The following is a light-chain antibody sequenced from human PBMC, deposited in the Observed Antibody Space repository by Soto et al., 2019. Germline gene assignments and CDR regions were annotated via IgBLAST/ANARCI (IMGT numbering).Light chain of an antibody. J-gene: IGLJ1*01. CDR2: DVS. V-gene: IGLV2-14*01. Sequence: QSVLTQPASVSGSPGQSITISCTGTSSDVGGYNYVSWYQQHPHKAPKLMIYDVSNRPSGVSNRFSGSKSANTASLTISGPQAEDEADYYCSSYTSSSTLFVFGTGTKVTVL. CDR3: SSYTSSSTLFV. CDR1: SSDVGGYNY.